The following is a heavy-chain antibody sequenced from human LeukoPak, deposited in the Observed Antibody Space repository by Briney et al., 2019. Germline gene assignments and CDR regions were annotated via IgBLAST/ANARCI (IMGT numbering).Heavy chain of an antibody. Sequence: GGSLRLSCVASGLTFSSYAMSWVRQAPGMGLEWVSGISSSSSTTYYADSVKGRFTISRDNAKNSLYLQMNSLRAEDTAVYYCAREIPGVYWGQGTLVTVSS. CDR3: AREIPGVY. J-gene: IGHJ4*02. CDR2: ISSSSSTT. CDR1: GLTFSSYA. V-gene: IGHV3-48*04. D-gene: IGHD7-27*01.